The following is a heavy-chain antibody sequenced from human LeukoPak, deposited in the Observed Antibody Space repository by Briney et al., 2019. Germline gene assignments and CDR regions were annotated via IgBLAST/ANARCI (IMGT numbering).Heavy chain of an antibody. CDR2: INPIFGMA. CDR1: GGTFSSYA. J-gene: IGHJ3*02. CDR3: ARAAVPAAKNDAFDI. D-gene: IGHD2-2*01. Sequence: SVKVSCKASGGTFSSYAISWVRQAPGQGLECMGRINPIFGMANYAQKFQGRVTINAEKTTSTAYMELSSLRSEDMAVYYCARAAVPAAKNDAFDIWGQGTMVTVSS. V-gene: IGHV1-69*04.